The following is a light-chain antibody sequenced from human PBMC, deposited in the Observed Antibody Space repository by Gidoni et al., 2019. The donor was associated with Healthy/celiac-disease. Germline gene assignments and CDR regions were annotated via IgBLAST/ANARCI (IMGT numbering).Light chain of an antibody. CDR1: QSVSSY. J-gene: IGKJ4*01. CDR3: QQRSNWPLT. Sequence: EIVLTQSPATLSLSPGERATLSCRASQSVSSYLAWYQQKPGQAPRLLIYDASNRATGIPARFSGSGSGTDFTLTISSLEPEDFAVYYCQQRSNWPLTFXGXIKVEIK. V-gene: IGKV3-11*01. CDR2: DAS.